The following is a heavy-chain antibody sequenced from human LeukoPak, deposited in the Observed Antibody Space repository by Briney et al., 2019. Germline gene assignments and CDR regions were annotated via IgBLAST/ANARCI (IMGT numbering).Heavy chain of an antibody. Sequence: SETLSLTCTVSGASLSSSSYYCAWIRLPPGKGLEWIGYIYTSGSTNYNPSLKSRVTISVDTSKNQFSLKLSSVTAADTAVYYCARHSRQEITIFGVVQPTEYYYYYYMDVWGKGTTVTVSS. D-gene: IGHD3-3*01. CDR2: IYTSGST. V-gene: IGHV4-61*05. CDR1: GASLSSSSYY. CDR3: ARHSRQEITIFGVVQPTEYYYYYYMDV. J-gene: IGHJ6*03.